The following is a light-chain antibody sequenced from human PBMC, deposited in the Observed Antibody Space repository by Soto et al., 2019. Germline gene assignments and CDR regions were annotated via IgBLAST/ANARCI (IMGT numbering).Light chain of an antibody. CDR2: ASS. J-gene: IGKJ3*01. V-gene: IGKV1-39*01. CDR1: KTISNY. Sequence: IQMTQSPASLAASLGDRITISFRASKTISNYLNWYHQKPGKAPKLLIYASSTLQSGVPSTFSGRGSGTEFTLSISSLQPEDFGTYYCQQSYNIPFTFGPGTKVDVK. CDR3: QQSYNIPFT.